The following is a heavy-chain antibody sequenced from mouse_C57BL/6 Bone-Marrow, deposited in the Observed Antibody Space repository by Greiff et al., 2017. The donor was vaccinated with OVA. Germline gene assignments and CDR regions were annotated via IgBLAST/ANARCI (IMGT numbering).Heavy chain of an antibody. CDR3: AIQELYGYAMDD. D-gene: IGHD2-12*01. V-gene: IGHV1-74*01. CDR2: IHPSDSDT. CDR1: GYTFTSYW. Sequence: QVQLQQPGAELVKPGASVKVSCKASGYTFTSYWMHWVKPRPGQGLEWIGRIHPSDSDTNYNQKFKGKATLTVDKSSRTAYMQLSSLTSEDSAVYYCAIQELYGYAMDDWGKGTSVTVSS. J-gene: IGHJ4*01.